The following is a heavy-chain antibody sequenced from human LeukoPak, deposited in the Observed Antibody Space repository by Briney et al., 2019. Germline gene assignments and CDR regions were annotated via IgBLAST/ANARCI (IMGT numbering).Heavy chain of an antibody. D-gene: IGHD5-12*01. CDR3: ARLRGYSGYEYNWFDP. J-gene: IGHJ5*02. CDR1: RGSFSGYY. V-gene: IGHV4-34*01. Sequence: SETLSLTCAVYRGSFSGYYWSWIRQPPGKGLEWIGEINHSGSTNYNPSLKSRVTISVDTSKNQFSLKLSSVTAADTAVYYCARLRGYSGYEYNWFDPWGQGTLVTVSS. CDR2: INHSGST.